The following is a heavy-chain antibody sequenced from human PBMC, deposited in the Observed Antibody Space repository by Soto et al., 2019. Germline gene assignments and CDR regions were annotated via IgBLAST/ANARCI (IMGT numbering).Heavy chain of an antibody. J-gene: IGHJ4*02. CDR2: IMGSGGKT. D-gene: IGHD1-20*01. CDR1: GFSFRSYP. V-gene: IGHV3-23*01. Sequence: EVQLLESGGGLVQPGGSLRLSCAASGFSFRSYPMNWVRQDPGKGLESVAVIMGSGGKTYYADSVQGRFTISRDDSKSTVFLPMNILRADDTATYYCAKGGDNWYFDYRGQGTLVTVTS. CDR3: AKGGDNWYFDY.